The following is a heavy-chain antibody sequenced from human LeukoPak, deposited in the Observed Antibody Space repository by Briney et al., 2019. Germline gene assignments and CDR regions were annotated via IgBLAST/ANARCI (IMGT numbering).Heavy chain of an antibody. J-gene: IGHJ4*02. CDR3: AKKYCSGPCSGIPYDS. CDR1: GFTFSNYA. D-gene: IGHD2-15*01. Sequence: GGSLRLSCAASGFTFSNYAMKWVRQAPGKALEWVSSITPSGGNTYYADSVKARFTISRDNSKDTLYLQMNSLRAEDSAIYYCAKKYCSGPCSGIPYDSWGQGTLATVSS. V-gene: IGHV3-23*01. CDR2: ITPSGGNT.